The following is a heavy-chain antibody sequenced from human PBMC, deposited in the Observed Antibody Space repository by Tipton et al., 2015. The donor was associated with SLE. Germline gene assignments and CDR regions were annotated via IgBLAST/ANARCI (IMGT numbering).Heavy chain of an antibody. J-gene: IGHJ3*01. CDR2: ITASGEST. D-gene: IGHD3-10*01. Sequence: SLRLSCVASGLIFSTFGMRWVRQSPGKGLECVSAITASGESTDYADSVKGRFTISRDNAKNSLYLQMNSLRAEDTAVYYCTRAVSGAIIQGVIRRRAFDLWGQGTMVTVSS. V-gene: IGHV3-21*03. CDR3: TRAVSGAIIQGVIRRRAFDL. CDR1: GLIFSTFG.